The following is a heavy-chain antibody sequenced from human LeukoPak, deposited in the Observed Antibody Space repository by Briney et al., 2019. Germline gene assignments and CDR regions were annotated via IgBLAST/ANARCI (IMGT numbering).Heavy chain of an antibody. CDR2: INPNSGGT. V-gene: IGHV1-2*02. J-gene: IGHJ4*02. CDR3: ARGALECSSTSCYRLESRSEDY. D-gene: IGHD2-2*01. CDR1: GYSFTDYF. Sequence: ASVKVSCKASGYSFTDYFLHWVRQAPGQGLEWMGWINPNSGGTNYAQKFQGRVTMTRDTSISTAYMELSRLRSDDTAVYYCARGALECSSTSCYRLESRSEDYWGQGTLVTVSS.